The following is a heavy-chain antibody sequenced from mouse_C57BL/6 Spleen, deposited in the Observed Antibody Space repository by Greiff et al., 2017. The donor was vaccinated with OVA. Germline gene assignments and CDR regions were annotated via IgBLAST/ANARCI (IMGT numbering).Heavy chain of an antibody. J-gene: IGHJ1*03. CDR1: GYTFTSYW. CDR3: AMIYGSSYEWYFDV. Sequence: VQLKQPGAELVKPGASVKLSCKASGYTFTSYWMHWVKQRPGQGLEWIGMIHPNSGSTNYNEKFKSKATLTVDKSSSTAYMQLSSLTSEDSAVYYCAMIYGSSYEWYFDVWGTGTTVTVSS. D-gene: IGHD1-1*01. V-gene: IGHV1-64*01. CDR2: IHPNSGST.